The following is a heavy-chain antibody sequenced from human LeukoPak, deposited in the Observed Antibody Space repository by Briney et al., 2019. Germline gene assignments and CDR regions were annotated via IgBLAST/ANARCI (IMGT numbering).Heavy chain of an antibody. Sequence: ASVKVSCKASGYTFTSYGISWVRQAPGQGLEWMGRIIPILGIANYAQKFQGRVTITADKSTSTAYMELSSLRSEDTAVYYCARGDTYYYDSSGHGGFDYWGQGTLVTVSS. V-gene: IGHV1-69*04. CDR2: IIPILGIA. CDR3: ARGDTYYYDSSGHGGFDY. J-gene: IGHJ4*02. CDR1: GYTFTSYG. D-gene: IGHD3-22*01.